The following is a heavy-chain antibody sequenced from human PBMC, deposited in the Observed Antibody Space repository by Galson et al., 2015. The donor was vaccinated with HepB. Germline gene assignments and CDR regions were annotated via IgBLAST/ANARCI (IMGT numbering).Heavy chain of an antibody. J-gene: IGHJ4*02. CDR1: GFTFDDYT. V-gene: IGHV3-43*01. D-gene: IGHD6-13*01. CDR2: ISWDGGST. Sequence: SLRLSCAASGFTFDDYTMHWVRQAPGKGLEWVSLISWDGGSTYYANSVKGRFTISRDNSKNTLYLQMGSLRAEDMAVYYCAKSSSWDNYFDYWGQGTLVTVSS. CDR3: AKSSSWDNYFDY.